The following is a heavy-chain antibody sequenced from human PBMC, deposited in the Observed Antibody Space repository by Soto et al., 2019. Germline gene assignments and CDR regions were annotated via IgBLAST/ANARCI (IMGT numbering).Heavy chain of an antibody. CDR1: GFVFSSYD. J-gene: IGHJ4*01. D-gene: IGHD3-3*01. Sequence: GGSLRHSCAVSGFVFSSYDMHGFRQAPGKGLEWVAVISNDGSNKDYADSVKGRFTISRDNSKITLYLQMNGLRAEDTAVYYCAKGKTIFGVVVVSEYWGQGTLVTVSS. V-gene: IGHV3-30*18. CDR2: ISNDGSNK. CDR3: AKGKTIFGVVVVSEY.